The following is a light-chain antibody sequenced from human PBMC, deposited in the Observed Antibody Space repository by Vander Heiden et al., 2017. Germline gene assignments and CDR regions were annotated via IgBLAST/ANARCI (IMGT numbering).Light chain of an antibody. CDR3: AAWDDSRNGWV. CDR2: GDN. V-gene: IGLV1-44*01. CDR1: SSNIGSTA. Sequence: QSVLTQPPSASGTPGQRVAISCSGSSSNIGSTAVNWYQHLPGPAPKLLIVGDNQRPSCVPDRFSGSKSGTSASLATSGLQAEDEADYYCAAWDDSRNGWVFGGGTKLTVL. J-gene: IGLJ3*02.